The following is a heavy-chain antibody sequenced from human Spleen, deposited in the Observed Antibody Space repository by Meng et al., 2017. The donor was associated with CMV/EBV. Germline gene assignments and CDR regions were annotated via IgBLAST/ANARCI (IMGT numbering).Heavy chain of an antibody. CDR2: IYHSGST. CDR1: GDSISSSNW. V-gene: IGHV4-4*02. Sequence: SETLSLTCAVSGDSISSSNWWSWVRQPPGKGLEWMGEIYHSGSTNYNPSLKSRVAIAVDKSKNQFSLKLSSVTAADTAVYYCTRAFYYDFWSGYYFDYWGQGTLVTVSS. CDR3: TRAFYYDFWSGYYFDY. J-gene: IGHJ4*02. D-gene: IGHD3-3*01.